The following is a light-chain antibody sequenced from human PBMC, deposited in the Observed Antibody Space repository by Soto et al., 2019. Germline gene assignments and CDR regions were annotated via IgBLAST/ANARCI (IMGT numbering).Light chain of an antibody. CDR2: DVT. Sequence: QSALTQPASVSGSPGQSITISCTGTSSDVGDYNFVSWYQQHPGKAPKLMIYDVTYRPSGVSNRFSGSKSGNTASLTISGLQAEDEADYYYSSYTSSSTLVVFGGGTKLTVL. V-gene: IGLV2-14*01. CDR3: SSYTSSSTLVV. CDR1: SSDVGDYNF. J-gene: IGLJ2*01.